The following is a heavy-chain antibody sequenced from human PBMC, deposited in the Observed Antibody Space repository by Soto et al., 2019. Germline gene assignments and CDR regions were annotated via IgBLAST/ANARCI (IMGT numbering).Heavy chain of an antibody. Sequence: QVQLQESGPGLVKPSQTLSLTCTVSGGSISSGDYYWSWIRQPAGKGLEWIGYIYYSGSAYYNASLKSRVTIPIDTPGNHFPRRLPFGPAADTAVFYWARGRGVDGTHYFAPWGQGSLVTVSS. CDR1: GGSISSGDYY. D-gene: IGHD3-9*01. CDR3: ARGRGVDGTHYFAP. CDR2: IYYSGSA. V-gene: IGHV4-30-4*01. J-gene: IGHJ5*02.